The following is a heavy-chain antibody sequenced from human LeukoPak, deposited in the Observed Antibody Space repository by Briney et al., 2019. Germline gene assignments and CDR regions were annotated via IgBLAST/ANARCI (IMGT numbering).Heavy chain of an antibody. J-gene: IGHJ4*02. V-gene: IGHV4-34*01. CDR1: GGSFSGYY. CDR2: INHSGST. CDR3: AGGRWDIVVVVAAMYYLDY. D-gene: IGHD2-15*01. Sequence: PSETLSLTCAVYGGSFSGYYWSWIRQPPGKGLEWIGEINHSGSTNYNPSLKSRVTISVDTSKNQFSLKLSSATAADTAVYYCAGGRWDIVVVVAAMYYLDYWGQGTLVTVSS.